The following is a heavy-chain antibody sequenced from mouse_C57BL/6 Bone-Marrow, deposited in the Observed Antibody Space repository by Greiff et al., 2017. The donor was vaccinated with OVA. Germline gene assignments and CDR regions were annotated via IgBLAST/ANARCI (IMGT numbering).Heavy chain of an antibody. CDR2: ISYDGSN. Sequence: EVQRVESGPGLVKPSQSLSLTCSVTGYSITSGYYWNWIRQFPGNKLEWMGYISYDGSNNSNPSLKNRISITRDTSKNQFFLKLNSVTTEDTATYYCAREGITTVVATDHFDYWGQGTTLTVSS. CDR1: GYSITSGYY. CDR3: AREGITTVVATDHFDY. J-gene: IGHJ2*01. D-gene: IGHD1-1*01. V-gene: IGHV3-6*01.